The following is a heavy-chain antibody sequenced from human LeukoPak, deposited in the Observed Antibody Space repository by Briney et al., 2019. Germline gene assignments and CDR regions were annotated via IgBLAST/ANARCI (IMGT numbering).Heavy chain of an antibody. J-gene: IGHJ6*04. CDR1: GFIFSTYE. CDR3: AELGITMIGGV. V-gene: IGHV3-48*03. CDR2: ITGDGSTL. Sequence: GGSLRLSCAASGFIFSTYEMNWVRQAPGKGLEWISYITGDGSTLFYADSVKGRFTISRDNAKNSLYLQMNSLRAEDTAVYYCAELGITMIGGVWGKGTTVTISS. D-gene: IGHD3-10*02.